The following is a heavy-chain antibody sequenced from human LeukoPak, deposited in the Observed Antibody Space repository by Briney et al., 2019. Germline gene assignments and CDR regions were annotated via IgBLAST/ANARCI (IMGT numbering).Heavy chain of an antibody. Sequence: SVKVSCKASGGTFSSYAISWVRQAPGQGLEWMGRIIPIFGTANYAQKCQGRVTITTDESTSTAYMELSSLRSEDTAVYYCARGDTAGAFDIWGQGTMVTVSS. CDR2: IIPIFGTA. V-gene: IGHV1-69*05. D-gene: IGHD5-18*01. CDR3: ARGDTAGAFDI. J-gene: IGHJ3*02. CDR1: GGTFSSYA.